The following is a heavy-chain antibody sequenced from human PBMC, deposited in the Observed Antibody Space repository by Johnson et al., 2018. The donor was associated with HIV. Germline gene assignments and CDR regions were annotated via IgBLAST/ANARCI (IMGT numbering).Heavy chain of an antibody. Sequence: VQLVESGGGLMQPGGSLRLSCVASGFTVSNNLMSWVRQAPGKGLAWVSGIYSGGRTYHTDYVKVRFPISTDTAKNTLYLQMNSLRVEDTAVYYCARDPITPYERGPDAFDVWGQGTVVTVSS. CDR3: ARDPITPYERGPDAFDV. J-gene: IGHJ3*01. CDR1: GFTVSNNL. CDR2: IYSGGRT. V-gene: IGHV3-53*01. D-gene: IGHD2-21*01.